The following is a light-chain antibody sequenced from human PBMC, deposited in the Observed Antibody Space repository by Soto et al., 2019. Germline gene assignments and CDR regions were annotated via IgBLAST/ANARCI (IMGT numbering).Light chain of an antibody. J-gene: IGKJ5*01. CDR3: HQYGNSPPGT. Sequence: ETVLTQSPGTLYFSPGERATLSCRASQSVGNSHVAWYQQRRGLPPRLLIYGASNRATGIPDRFSGSGSGADFTLTLSRLEPEDFAVYFCHQYGNSPPGTFGQGTRL. CDR1: QSVGNSH. V-gene: IGKV3-20*01. CDR2: GAS.